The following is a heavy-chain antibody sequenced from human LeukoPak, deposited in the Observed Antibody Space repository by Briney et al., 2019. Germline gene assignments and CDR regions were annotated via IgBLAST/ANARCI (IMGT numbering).Heavy chain of an antibody. CDR1: GYTFTHQW. CDR2: IYPRDSDT. D-gene: IGHD2-2*01. CDR3: ARPYCSSTSCDYLDY. V-gene: IGHV5-51*01. Sequence: GESLKISCKASGYTFTHQWIGWVRQKSGSGLEWMGIIYPRDSDTRYSPSFQGHVSISADTSINTAYLQWSSLKASDTAMYYCARPYCSSTSCDYLDYWGQGTLVTVSS. J-gene: IGHJ4*02.